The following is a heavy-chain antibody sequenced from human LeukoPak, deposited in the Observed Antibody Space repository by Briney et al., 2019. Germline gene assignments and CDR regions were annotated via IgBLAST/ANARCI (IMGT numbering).Heavy chain of an antibody. J-gene: IGHJ6*04. CDR2: INPNSGGT. V-gene: IGHV1-2*02. CDR1: GYTFTGYY. Sequence: ASVKVSCKASGYTFTGYYMHWVRQAPGQGLEWMGWINPNSGGTNYAQKFQGRVTMTWDTSISTAYMELSRLRSDDTAVYYCASARRLWFGESPPDVWGKGTTVTISS. D-gene: IGHD3-10*01. CDR3: ASARRLWFGESPPDV.